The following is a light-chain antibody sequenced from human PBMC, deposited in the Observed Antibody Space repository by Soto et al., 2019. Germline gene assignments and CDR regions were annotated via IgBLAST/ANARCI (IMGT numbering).Light chain of an antibody. CDR3: QQYDGYSGYT. J-gene: IGKJ2*01. CDR2: DAS. CDR1: HSISSW. V-gene: IGKV1-5*01. Sequence: DIQMTQSPSTLSASVGDRVTITCRASHSISSWLAWYQQKPGKAPKLLIYDASRLESGVPSRFSGSRSGTELTLTISSLQPDDFATYVCQQYDGYSGYTFGQGTRLEIK.